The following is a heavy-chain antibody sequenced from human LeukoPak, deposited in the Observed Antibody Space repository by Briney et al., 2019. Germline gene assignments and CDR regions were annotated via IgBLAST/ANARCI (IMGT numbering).Heavy chain of an antibody. CDR3: AGLYSSSDAFDI. Sequence: GGSLRLSCAASGFTFSSYAMSWVRQAPGKGLEWVSAISGSGGSTYYADSVKGRFTISRDNAKNTLYLQMNSLRAEDTAVYYCAGLYSSSDAFDIWGQGTMVTVSS. J-gene: IGHJ3*02. D-gene: IGHD6-6*01. CDR1: GFTFSSYA. CDR2: ISGSGGST. V-gene: IGHV3-23*01.